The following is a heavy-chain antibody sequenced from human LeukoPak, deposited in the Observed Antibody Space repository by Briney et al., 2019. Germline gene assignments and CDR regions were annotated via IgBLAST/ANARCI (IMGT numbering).Heavy chain of an antibody. V-gene: IGHV4-34*01. CDR1: GGSFSGCY. J-gene: IGHJ6*03. CDR2: INHSGST. CDR3: ARVGRRGYYYYYYMDV. Sequence: PSETLSLTCAVYGGSFSGCYWSWIRQPPGKGLEWIGEINHSGSTNYNPSLKSRVTISVDTSKNQFSLKLSSVTAADTAVYYCARVGRRGYYYYYYMDVWGKGTTVTVSS. D-gene: IGHD6-25*01.